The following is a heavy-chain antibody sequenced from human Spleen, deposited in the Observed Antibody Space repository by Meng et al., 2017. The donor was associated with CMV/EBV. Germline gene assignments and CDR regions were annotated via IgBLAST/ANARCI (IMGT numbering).Heavy chain of an antibody. J-gene: IGHJ5*02. Sequence: GRLLQSGDELRKPGASVKVSCKASGDTFTDYYMHWVRQAPGQGLEWMGCINPNSGDTNYAQKFQGRVTMTRDTSISTAYMELSRLRSDDTAVYYCTRDAHLTTVTPNWFDPWGQGTLVTVSS. CDR3: TRDAHLTTVTPNWFDP. CDR2: INPNSGDT. V-gene: IGHV1-2*02. D-gene: IGHD4-17*01. CDR1: GDTFTDYY.